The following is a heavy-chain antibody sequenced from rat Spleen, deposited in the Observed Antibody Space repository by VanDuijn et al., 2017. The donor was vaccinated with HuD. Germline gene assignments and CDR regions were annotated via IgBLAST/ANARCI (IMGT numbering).Heavy chain of an antibody. CDR2: ISTGGGNT. V-gene: IGHV5-25*01. CDR3: ARHGDSSYILYYFDY. Sequence: EVQLVESGGGLVQPGRSTKLSCAASGFTFSNYYMAWVRQAPTKGLEWVASISTGGGNTYYRDSVKGRFTIPRDNAKSTLYLQMDSLRSEDTATYYCARHGDSSYILYYFDYWGQGVMVTVSS. J-gene: IGHJ2*01. D-gene: IGHD1-2*01. CDR1: GFTFSNYY.